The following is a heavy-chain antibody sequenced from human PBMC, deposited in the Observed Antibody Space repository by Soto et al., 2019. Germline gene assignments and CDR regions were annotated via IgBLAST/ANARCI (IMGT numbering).Heavy chain of an antibody. CDR1: GASISSRSSY. CDR2: FYSGST. D-gene: IGHD6-13*01. J-gene: IGHJ5*02. CDR3: ATTRGIAVGGSFDH. V-gene: IGHV4-39*01. Sequence: SETLSLTCIVSGASISSRSSYWGWIRQPPGKGLEWVGTFYSGSTYNNPSLKSRVTISVDTSKNQFSLKLSSVAAEDTAIYYCATTRGIAVGGSFDHWGQGTLVTVS.